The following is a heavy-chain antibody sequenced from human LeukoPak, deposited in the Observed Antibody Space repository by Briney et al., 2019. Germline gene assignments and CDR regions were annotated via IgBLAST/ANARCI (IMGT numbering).Heavy chain of an antibody. Sequence: SETLSLTCTVSGGSISSYYWSWIRQPPGKGLEWIGYIYYSGSTNYNPSLKSRVTVSVDTSKNQFSLKLSSVTAADTAVYYCARDRSEFDYWGQGTLVTVSS. CDR2: IYYSGST. D-gene: IGHD3-3*01. J-gene: IGHJ4*02. CDR3: ARDRSEFDY. V-gene: IGHV4-59*01. CDR1: GGSISSYY.